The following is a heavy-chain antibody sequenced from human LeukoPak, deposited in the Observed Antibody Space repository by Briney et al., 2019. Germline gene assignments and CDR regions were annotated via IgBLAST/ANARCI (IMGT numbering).Heavy chain of an antibody. Sequence: GGSLRLSCAASGFTFSNYWMGWVRQAPGKGLEWVATIKQDGSDKYYVDSVKGRFTISRDNAKNSLFLQMNSLRAEDTAVYYCAKDAVNSSWRRRPDYWGQGTLVTVSS. CDR3: AKDAVNSSWRRRPDY. D-gene: IGHD6-13*01. V-gene: IGHV3-7*03. J-gene: IGHJ4*02. CDR2: IKQDGSDK. CDR1: GFTFSNYW.